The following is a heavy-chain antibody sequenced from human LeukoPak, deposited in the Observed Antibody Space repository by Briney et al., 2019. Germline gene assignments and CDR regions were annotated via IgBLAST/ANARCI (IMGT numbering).Heavy chain of an antibody. CDR2: IHYSGST. J-gene: IGHJ5*02. CDR3: ARRPSGFDP. V-gene: IGHV4-59*12. Sequence: SETLSLTCSVSGGSISSYYWSWIRQPPGKGLEWIGYIHYSGSTNYNPSLKSRVTISVDTSKNQFSLKLSSVTAADTAVYYCARRPSGFDPWGQGTLVTVSS. CDR1: GGSISSYY. D-gene: IGHD3-10*01.